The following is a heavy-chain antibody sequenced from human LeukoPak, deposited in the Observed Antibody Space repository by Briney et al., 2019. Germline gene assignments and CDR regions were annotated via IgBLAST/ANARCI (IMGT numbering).Heavy chain of an antibody. Sequence: GGSLRLSCAASGFTFSSYAMSWVRQAPGKGLEWVSAISGSGGSTYYADSVKGRFTISRDNSKNTLYLQMNSLRAEDTAVYYFAKNFDRLTHFDYWGQGTLVTVSS. J-gene: IGHJ4*02. CDR2: ISGSGGST. D-gene: IGHD3-9*01. CDR1: GFTFSSYA. CDR3: AKNFDRLTHFDY. V-gene: IGHV3-23*01.